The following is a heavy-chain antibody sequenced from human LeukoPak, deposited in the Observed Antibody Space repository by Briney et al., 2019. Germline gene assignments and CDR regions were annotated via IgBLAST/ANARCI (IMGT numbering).Heavy chain of an antibody. CDR1: GGSISSGSYY. CDR2: IYTSGST. J-gene: IGHJ4*02. CDR3: ARARLETSYGYYFDY. Sequence: SETLSLTCTVSGGSISSGSYYWSWIRQPAGKGLAWIGRIYTSGSTNYNPSLKSRVTISVDTSKNQFSLKLSSVTAADTAVYYCARARLETSYGYYFDYWGQGTLVTVSS. V-gene: IGHV4-61*02. D-gene: IGHD5-12*01.